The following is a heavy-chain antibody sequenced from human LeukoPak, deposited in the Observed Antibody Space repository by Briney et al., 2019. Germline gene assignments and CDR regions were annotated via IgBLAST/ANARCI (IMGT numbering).Heavy chain of an antibody. J-gene: IGHJ6*04. D-gene: IGHD3-10*01. CDR2: MWFDGSNK. CDR1: GFTFSSYG. Sequence: AGGSLRLSCAASGFTFSSYGMHWVRQAPGKGLQWVAVMWFDGSNKYYADYVKGRFTISRDNSKNTLYLQMNSLRAEDTAVYYCARDLSIGESYAMDAWGKGTTVTVSS. CDR3: ARDLSIGESYAMDA. V-gene: IGHV3-33*01.